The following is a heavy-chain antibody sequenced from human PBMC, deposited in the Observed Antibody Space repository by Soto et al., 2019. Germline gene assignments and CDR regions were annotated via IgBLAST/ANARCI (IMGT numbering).Heavy chain of an antibody. D-gene: IGHD2-21*02. J-gene: IGHJ4*02. CDR2: IRDSGGGT. CDR1: GFTFSSYA. Sequence: EVQLLESGGGLVQPGGSLRLSCAASGFTFSSYAMSWVRQAPGKGLEWVSAIRDSGGGTFYADSVRSRFTISRDNSRYTLYLQMNSLRAEDTAVYYCAKGGDSAYYYFFDSWGQGTMVTVSS. CDR3: AKGGDSAYYYFFDS. V-gene: IGHV3-23*01.